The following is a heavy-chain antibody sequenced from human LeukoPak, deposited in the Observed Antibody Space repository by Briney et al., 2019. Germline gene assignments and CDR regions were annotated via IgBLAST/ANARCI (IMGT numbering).Heavy chain of an antibody. V-gene: IGHV3-30*04. Sequence: GRSLRLSCAASGFTFSSYPMHWVRQAPGKGLEWVAVISYDGSNTYCADSVKGRFTISRDNSKDTLYLQMNSLRAEDTAVYYCARDGGSSGYNAAFDIWGQGTMVTVSS. D-gene: IGHD3-22*01. CDR3: ARDGGSSGYNAAFDI. CDR2: ISYDGSNT. J-gene: IGHJ3*02. CDR1: GFTFSSYP.